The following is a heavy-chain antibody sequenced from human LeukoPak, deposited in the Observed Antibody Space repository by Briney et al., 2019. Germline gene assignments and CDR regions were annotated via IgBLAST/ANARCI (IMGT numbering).Heavy chain of an antibody. Sequence: GGSLRLSCAASGFSFSTYWMSWARQAPGKGLEWVASINHNGNVNYYVDSVKGRFTISRDNAKNSLYLQMSNLRAEDTAVYFCARGGGLDVWGQGATVTVSS. D-gene: IGHD3-16*01. CDR1: GFSFSTYW. CDR3: ARGGGLDV. V-gene: IGHV3-7*03. J-gene: IGHJ6*02. CDR2: INHNGNVN.